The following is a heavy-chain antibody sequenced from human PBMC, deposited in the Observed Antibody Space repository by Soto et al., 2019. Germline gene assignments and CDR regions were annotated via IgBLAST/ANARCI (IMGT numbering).Heavy chain of an antibody. CDR1: GGSFSGYY. Sequence: QVQVQQWGAGLLKPSETLSLTCAVYGGSFSGYYWSWIRQPPGKGLEWIGEISHSGSTDYNPSLKSRVTISVDTSKNQFSLKLSSVTAADTAVYYCASVALTPSATTDDAFDIWGQGTMVTVSS. CDR3: ASVALTPSATTDDAFDI. J-gene: IGHJ3*02. D-gene: IGHD4-4*01. V-gene: IGHV4-34*01. CDR2: ISHSGST.